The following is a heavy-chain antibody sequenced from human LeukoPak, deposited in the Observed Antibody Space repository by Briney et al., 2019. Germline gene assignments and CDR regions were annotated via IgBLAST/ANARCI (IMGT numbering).Heavy chain of an antibody. D-gene: IGHD1-14*01. CDR3: ARGRNGYDY. CDR2: INHSGST. V-gene: IGHV4-34*01. J-gene: IGHJ4*02. Sequence: SETLSLTCAVYGGSFSGYYWSWIRQPPGKGLEWVGEINHSGSTNYNPSLKSRVTISVDTSKNQFSLKLSSVTAADTAVYYCARGRNGYDYWGQGTLVTVSS. CDR1: GGSFSGYY.